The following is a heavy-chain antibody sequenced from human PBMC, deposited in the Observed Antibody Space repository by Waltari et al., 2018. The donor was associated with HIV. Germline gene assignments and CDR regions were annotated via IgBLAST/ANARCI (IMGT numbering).Heavy chain of an antibody. J-gene: IGHJ4*02. CDR2: IYYDGST. Sequence: QLQLQESGPGLVKPSETLSLTCTVSGGSIDTSSYYWGWIRQPPGKGLEYIGNIYYDGSTSYNTPLKSRVTISIDTSKNQFSLKLTSVTAADTAVDYCARDPGRAAALDSWGQGTLVTVSS. D-gene: IGHD3-10*01. CDR3: ARDPGRAAALDS. CDR1: GGSIDTSSYY. V-gene: IGHV4-39*07.